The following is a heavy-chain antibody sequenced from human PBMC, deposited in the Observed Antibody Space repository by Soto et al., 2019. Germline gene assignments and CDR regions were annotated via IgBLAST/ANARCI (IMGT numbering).Heavy chain of an antibody. V-gene: IGHV4-30-4*01. CDR2: IYYSGST. CDR3: ARVLGYDSSGLGY. D-gene: IGHD3-22*01. CDR1: GGSISSGDYY. Sequence: LSLTCTVSGGSISSGDYYWSWIRQPPGKGLEWIGYIYYSGSTYYNPSLKSRVTISVDTSKNQFSLKLSSVTAADTAVYYCARVLGYDSSGLGYWGQGTLVTVSS. J-gene: IGHJ4*02.